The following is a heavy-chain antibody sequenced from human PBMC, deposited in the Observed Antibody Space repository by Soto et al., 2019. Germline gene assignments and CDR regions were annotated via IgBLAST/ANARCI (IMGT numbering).Heavy chain of an antibody. V-gene: IGHV1-2*02. CDR3: GRGRSGELVVFY. Sequence: KESGASVKVSCKASGYTFTGYYIHWVRQAPGQGLEWVGAISPKSGGTRYAQKFQGRVTMTKDTSISTVYMELSNLSPDDTAVYYCGRGRSGELVVFYWGQGTLVTVHS. CDR1: GYTFTGYY. D-gene: IGHD1-7*01. CDR2: ISPKSGGT. J-gene: IGHJ4*02.